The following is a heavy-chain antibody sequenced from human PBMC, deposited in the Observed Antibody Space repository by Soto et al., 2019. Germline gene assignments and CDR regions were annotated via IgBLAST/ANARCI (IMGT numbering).Heavy chain of an antibody. D-gene: IGHD3-10*01. CDR1: GFTFSSYA. Sequence: QVQLVESGGGVVQPGRSRRLSCAASGFTFSSYAMHWVRQAPGKGLEWVAVISYDGSNKYYTDSVKGRFTISRDNSKNPVYLQINSLRAEDTAVYYCARRSGLGGAFNYYYYYGMDVWGQGTTVTVSS. CDR2: ISYDGSNK. J-gene: IGHJ6*02. V-gene: IGHV3-30-3*01. CDR3: ARRSGLGGAFNYYYYYGMDV.